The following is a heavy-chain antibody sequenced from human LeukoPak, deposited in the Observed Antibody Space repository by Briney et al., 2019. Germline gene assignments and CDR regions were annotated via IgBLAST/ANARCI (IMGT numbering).Heavy chain of an antibody. CDR2: IYPGDSDT. CDR1: GYSFTSYW. V-gene: IGHV5-51*01. CDR3: ARRRYYDSSGYLSYYFDY. Sequence: GESLKISCKGSGYSFTSYWIGWVRQMPGKGLEWMGIIYPGDSDTGYSPSFQGQVTISADKSISTAYLQWSSLRASDTAMYYCARRRYYDSSGYLSYYFDYWGQGTLVTVSS. D-gene: IGHD3-22*01. J-gene: IGHJ4*02.